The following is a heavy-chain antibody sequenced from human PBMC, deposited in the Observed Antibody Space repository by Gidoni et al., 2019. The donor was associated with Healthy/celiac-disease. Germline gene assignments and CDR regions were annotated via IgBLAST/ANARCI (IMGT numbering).Heavy chain of an antibody. CDR1: GGCLSSYH. Sequence: QVQLQESGPGLVKPSETLSLTCTVSGGCLSSYHWSWIRQPPGKGLEWIGYLYYSGISNYNPSLKSRVTISVDTSKNQFSLKLSSVTAADTAVYYCARGLGYCSSTSCYTRGDDAFDIWGQGTMVTVSS. D-gene: IGHD2-2*02. J-gene: IGHJ3*02. CDR2: LYYSGIS. CDR3: ARGLGYCSSTSCYTRGDDAFDI. V-gene: IGHV4-59*01.